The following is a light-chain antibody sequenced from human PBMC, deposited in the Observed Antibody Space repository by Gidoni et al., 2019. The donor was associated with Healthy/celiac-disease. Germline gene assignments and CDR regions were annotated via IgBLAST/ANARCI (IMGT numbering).Light chain of an antibody. V-gene: IGLV2-8*01. CDR3: SSYAGSNAIV. CDR2: EVS. CDR1: SSDVGGYNY. Sequence: QSALTQPPSASGSPGQSVTISCTGTSSDVGGYNYVSWYQQHPGQAPKLMIYEVSKRPSGVPDRFSGSKSGNTASLTVSGLQAEDEADYYCSSYAGSNAIVFGTGTKVTVL. J-gene: IGLJ1*01.